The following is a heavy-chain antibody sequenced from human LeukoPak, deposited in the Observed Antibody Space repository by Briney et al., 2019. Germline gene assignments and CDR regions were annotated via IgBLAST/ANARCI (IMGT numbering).Heavy chain of an antibody. V-gene: IGHV4-34*01. D-gene: IGHD5-24*01. CDR1: GGSFSGYY. CDR3: ARRWPHLDD. J-gene: IGHJ4*02. CDR2: INHSGST. Sequence: PSETLSLTCAVYGGSFSGYYWSWIRQPPGKGLEWIGEINHSGSTNYNPSLKSRVTISVDTSKNQFSLKLSSVAAADTAVYYCARRWPHLDDWGQGTLVTVSS.